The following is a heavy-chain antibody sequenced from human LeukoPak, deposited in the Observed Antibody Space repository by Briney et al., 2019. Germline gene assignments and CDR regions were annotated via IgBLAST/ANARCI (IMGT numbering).Heavy chain of an antibody. CDR3: ARDLLTGASGSYNWFDP. CDR1: GYTFTGYY. CDR2: INPNSGGT. V-gene: IGHV1-2*02. Sequence: ASVKVSCKASGYTFTGYYMHWVRQAPGQGLEWMGWINPNSGGTNYAQKFRGRVTMTRDTSISTAYMELSRLRSDDTAVYYCARDLLTGASGSYNWFDPWGQGTLVTVSS. D-gene: IGHD1-26*01. J-gene: IGHJ5*02.